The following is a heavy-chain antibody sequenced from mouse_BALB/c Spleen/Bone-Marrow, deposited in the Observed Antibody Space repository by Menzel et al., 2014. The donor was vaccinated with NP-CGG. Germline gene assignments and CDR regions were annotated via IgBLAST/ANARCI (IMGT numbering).Heavy chain of an antibody. D-gene: IGHD2-3*01. CDR2: IWGGGST. CDR3: ARNCYDHFFYAMDY. V-gene: IGHV2-6-4*01. CDR1: GSSLSRYG. Sequence: VKLQESGPGLVAPSQSLSITCTVSGSSLSRYGVHWVPQPPGKGLGWLGMIWGGGSTDYNSALKSRLSISKDNSKSQVFLKMNSLQTDVTAMYYCARNCYDHFFYAMDYWGQGTSVTVSS. J-gene: IGHJ4*01.